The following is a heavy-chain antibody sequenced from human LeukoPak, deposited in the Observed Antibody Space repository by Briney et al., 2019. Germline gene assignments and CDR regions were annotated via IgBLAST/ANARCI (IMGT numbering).Heavy chain of an antibody. CDR1: GFTFSDYY. CDR2: SNSTGNII. D-gene: IGHD2-2*01. J-gene: IGHJ4*02. CDR3: ARDPLIGSTYTTAWGY. V-gene: IGHV3-11*04. Sequence: PGGSLRLSCAASGFTFSDYYMTWIRQAPGKGLEWVSYSNSTGNIIFYADSVKGRFTISRDNAKNSLYLQMNSLRAEDTAVYYCARDPLIGSTYTTAWGYWGQGTLVTVSS.